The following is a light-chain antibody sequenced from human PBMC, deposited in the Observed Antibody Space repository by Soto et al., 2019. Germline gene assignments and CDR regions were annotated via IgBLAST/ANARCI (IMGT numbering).Light chain of an antibody. J-gene: IGLJ3*02. V-gene: IGLV1-40*01. Sequence: QSVLTQPPSVSGSPGQRVTISCTGSSSNIGASYAVYWYQQLPGKAPKLLIYGNSNRPSGVPYRFSGSKSGNSASLAITGLQAADEDDYYCQSYDRSMSAWVFGGGTKLTVL. CDR3: QSYDRSMSAWV. CDR2: GNS. CDR1: SSNIGASYA.